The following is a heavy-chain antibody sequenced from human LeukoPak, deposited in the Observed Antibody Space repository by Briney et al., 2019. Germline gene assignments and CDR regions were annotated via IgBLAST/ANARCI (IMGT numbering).Heavy chain of an antibody. J-gene: IGHJ4*02. CDR2: IAGSDGFT. CDR1: GFPFSSYA. Sequence: GGSLRLSCAASGFPFSSYAMNWVRQAPGKGLEWVSVIAGSDGFTQYADSVKGRFTISRDNSKNTVYLQTNRLRVEDTALYYCVRSLDYWGQGTLVTVSS. V-gene: IGHV3-23*01. CDR3: VRSLDY.